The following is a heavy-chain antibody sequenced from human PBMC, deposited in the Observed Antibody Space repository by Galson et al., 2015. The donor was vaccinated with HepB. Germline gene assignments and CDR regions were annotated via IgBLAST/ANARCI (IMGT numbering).Heavy chain of an antibody. Sequence: QSGAEVKKPGESLSISCQSSGYSFTSHWITWVRQMPGKGLEWLGRIDPRDSYSNYSPSFQGHVTISSEKSITTAYLKWSSLKASATAMYYCARQGFYSEPRGSQELSVFDFWGQGTLVTVSS. CDR2: IDPRDSYS. V-gene: IGHV5-10-1*01. CDR3: ARQGFYSEPRGSQELSVFDF. J-gene: IGHJ4*02. D-gene: IGHD1-7*01. CDR1: GYSFTSHW.